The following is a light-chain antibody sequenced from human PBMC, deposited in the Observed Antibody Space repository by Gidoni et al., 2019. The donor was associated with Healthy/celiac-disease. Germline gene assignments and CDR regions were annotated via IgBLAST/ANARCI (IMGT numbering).Light chain of an antibody. Sequence: SSELPQDPAVSVALGQTVRITCQGDSLRSYYAIWYQKKPGQAPVLVIYGTNNRPSGIPDRFSGSSSGNTASLTITGAQAEDEADYYCNSRDSSGNHLDVVFGGGTKLTVL. V-gene: IGLV3-19*01. J-gene: IGLJ2*01. CDR3: NSRDSSGNHLDVV. CDR2: GTN. CDR1: SLRSYY.